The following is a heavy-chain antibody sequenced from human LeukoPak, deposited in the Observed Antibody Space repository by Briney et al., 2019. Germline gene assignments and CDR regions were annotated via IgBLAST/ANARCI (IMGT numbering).Heavy chain of an antibody. V-gene: IGHV1-2*06. CDR1: GSAFTGYY. Sequence: ASVKVSCKAAGSAFTGYYMHWVRQAPGQGVEWMGRINPNSGGTNYAQKFQGRVNMTRDTSISTAYMELSRLRSDDTAVYYCARDPFTRITIFGVVEGNWFDPWGRGTLVTVSS. CDR3: ARDPFTRITIFGVVEGNWFDP. CDR2: INPNSGGT. J-gene: IGHJ5*02. D-gene: IGHD3-3*01.